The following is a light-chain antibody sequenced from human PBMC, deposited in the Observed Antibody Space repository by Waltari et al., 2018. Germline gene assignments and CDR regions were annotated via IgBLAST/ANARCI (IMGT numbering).Light chain of an antibody. CDR2: EDN. Sequence: NFMLTQPHSVSESPGKTVVISCTRSSGRMGSKYVQWCQQRPGSAPTTVIYEDNQRPSGVVDRFSGSIDSSSNSASLTISGLKTEDEADYYCQSYDDNNHWVFGGGTKLTVL. V-gene: IGLV6-57*03. CDR3: QSYDDNNHWV. J-gene: IGLJ3*02. CDR1: SGRMGSKY.